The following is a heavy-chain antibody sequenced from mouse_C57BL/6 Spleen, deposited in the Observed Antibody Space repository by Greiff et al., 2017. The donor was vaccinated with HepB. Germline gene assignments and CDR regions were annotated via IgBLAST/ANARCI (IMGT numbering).Heavy chain of an antibody. CDR1: GYTFTSYW. J-gene: IGHJ4*01. CDR3: ARSKLGNLGS. D-gene: IGHD2-12*01. Sequence: QVQLQQSGAELVKPGASVKMSCKASGYTFTSYWITWVKQRPGQGLEWIGDIYPGSGSTNYNEKFKSKATLTVDTSSSTAYMQLSSLTSEDSAVYYCARSKLGNLGSWGQGTSVTVSS. V-gene: IGHV1-55*01. CDR2: IYPGSGST.